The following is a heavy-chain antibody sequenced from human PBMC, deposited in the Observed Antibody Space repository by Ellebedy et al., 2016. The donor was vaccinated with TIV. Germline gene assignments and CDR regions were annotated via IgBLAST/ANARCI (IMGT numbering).Heavy chain of an antibody. CDR3: ARDNGSSPDY. Sequence: PGGSLRLSCAASGFTFRISVMHWVRQAPGKGLEWVSIMSNDGNTKYYADSVKGRFTISRDNSKSSLYLQMNSLRVEDTALYYCARDNGSSPDYWGQGTLVTVSS. J-gene: IGHJ4*02. CDR2: MSNDGNTK. D-gene: IGHD2-8*01. V-gene: IGHV3-30*04. CDR1: GFTFRISV.